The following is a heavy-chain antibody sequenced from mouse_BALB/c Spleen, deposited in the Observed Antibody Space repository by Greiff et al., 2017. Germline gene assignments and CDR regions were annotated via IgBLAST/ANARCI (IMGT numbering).Heavy chain of an antibody. J-gene: IGHJ4*01. V-gene: IGHV5-9*03. Sequence: EVHLVESGGGLVKPGGSLKLSCAASGFTFSSYTMSWVRQTPEKRLEWVATISSGGGNTYYPDSVKGRFTISRDNAKNNLYLQMSSLRSEDTALYYCAIRYEDAMDYWGQGTSVTVSS. CDR3: AIRYEDAMDY. CDR2: ISSGGGNT. CDR1: GFTFSSYT. D-gene: IGHD2-14*01.